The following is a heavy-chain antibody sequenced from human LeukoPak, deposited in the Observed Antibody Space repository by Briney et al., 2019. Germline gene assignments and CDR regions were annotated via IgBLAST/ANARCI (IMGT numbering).Heavy chain of an antibody. CDR3: ARLRTMIGVGY. D-gene: IGHD3-22*01. Sequence: SETLSLTCAVSGYSISSGYYWGWIRQPPGKGLEWIGSIYHSGSTYYNPSLKSRVTISVDTSKNQFSLKLGSVTAADTAVYYCARLRTMIGVGYWGQGTLVTVSS. J-gene: IGHJ4*02. CDR2: IYHSGST. V-gene: IGHV4-38-2*01. CDR1: GYSISSGYY.